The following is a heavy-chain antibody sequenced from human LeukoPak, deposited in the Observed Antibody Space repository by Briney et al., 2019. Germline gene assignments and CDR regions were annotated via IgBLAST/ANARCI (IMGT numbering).Heavy chain of an antibody. CDR2: ISGSGGST. D-gene: IGHD2-2*01. Sequence: PGGSLRLSCAASGFTFSSYAMSWVRQAPGKGLEWVSAISGSGGSTYYADSVKGRFTISRDNSKNTLYLQMNSLRAEDTAVYYCAAHDCSSTSCYEDYWGQGTLVTVSS. V-gene: IGHV3-23*01. J-gene: IGHJ4*02. CDR3: AAHDCSSTSCYEDY. CDR1: GFTFSSYA.